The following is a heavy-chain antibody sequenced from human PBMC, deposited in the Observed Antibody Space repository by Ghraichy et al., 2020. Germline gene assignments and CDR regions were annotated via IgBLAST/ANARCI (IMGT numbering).Heavy chain of an antibody. CDR3: ARQIKSRDGYNFLLDY. CDR2: FHHSGRT. CDR1: GGSISSSNW. J-gene: IGHJ4*02. Sequence: SETLSLTCAVSGGSISSSNWWSWVRQPPGKGLEWIGEFHHSGRTNYSPSLKSRVTISVDKSRNQFSLKLTSVTAADTAVYYCARQIKSRDGYNFLLDYWGQGTLVTVSS. D-gene: IGHD5-24*01. V-gene: IGHV4-4*02.